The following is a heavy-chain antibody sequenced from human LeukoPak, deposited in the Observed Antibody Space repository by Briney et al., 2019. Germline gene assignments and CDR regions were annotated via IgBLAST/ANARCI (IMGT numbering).Heavy chain of an antibody. D-gene: IGHD3-9*01. V-gene: IGHV3-7*01. CDR1: GFTFNTYW. Sequence: GGSLRLSCAVSGFTFNTYWMSWVRQAPGKGLEWVANIKEDGSEKKYVDSVKGRFTISRDNAKNSLYLQMNSLGAEDTAVYYCARDRLTGSYRYFDQWGQGTLVTVSS. CDR3: ARDRLTGSYRYFDQ. J-gene: IGHJ4*02. CDR2: IKEDGSEK.